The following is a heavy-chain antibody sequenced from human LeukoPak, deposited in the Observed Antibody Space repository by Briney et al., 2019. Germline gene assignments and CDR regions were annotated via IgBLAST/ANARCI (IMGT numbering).Heavy chain of an antibody. CDR1: GGTFSSYT. Sequence: SVKVSCKASGGTFSSYTISWVRQAPGQGLEWMGRIIPILGIANYAQKFQGRVTITADKSTSTAYMELSSLRFEDTAVYYCASNSVSSGWPRIDYWGQGTLVTVSS. CDR2: IIPILGIA. CDR3: ASNSVSSGWPRIDY. D-gene: IGHD6-19*01. J-gene: IGHJ4*02. V-gene: IGHV1-69*02.